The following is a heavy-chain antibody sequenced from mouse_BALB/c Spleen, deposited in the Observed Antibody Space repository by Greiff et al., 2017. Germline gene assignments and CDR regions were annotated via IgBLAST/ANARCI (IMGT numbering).Heavy chain of an antibody. CDR3: ARWDDGYYWCAY. J-gene: IGHJ3*01. CDR1: GYTFTNYW. D-gene: IGHD2-3*01. V-gene: IGHV1-63*02. CDR2: IYPGGGYT. Sequence: QVQLQQSGAELVRPGTSVKISCKASGYTFTNYWLGWVKQRPGHGLEWIGDIYPGGGYTNYNEKFKGKATLTADTSSSTAYMQLSSLTSEDSAVYFCARWDDGYYWCAYWGQGTLVTVSA.